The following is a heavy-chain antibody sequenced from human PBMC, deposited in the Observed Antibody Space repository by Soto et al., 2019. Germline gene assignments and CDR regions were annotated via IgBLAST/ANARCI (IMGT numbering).Heavy chain of an antibody. CDR1: GFTFSSYW. D-gene: IGHD6-13*01. V-gene: IGHV3-7*01. CDR2: IKQDGSEK. J-gene: IGHJ4*02. Sequence: GESLKISCAASGFTFSSYWMSWVRQAPGKGLEWVANIKQDGSEKYYVDSVKGRFTISRDNAKNSLYLQMNSLRAEDTAVYYCARERVGIDRIGWSGLGYWGQGTLVTVSS. CDR3: ARERVGIDRIGWSGLGY.